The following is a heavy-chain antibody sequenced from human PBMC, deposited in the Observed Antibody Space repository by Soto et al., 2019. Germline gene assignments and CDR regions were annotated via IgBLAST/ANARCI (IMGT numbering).Heavy chain of an antibody. V-gene: IGHV4-39*01. CDR1: GGSMSSSSYY. CDR2: IYYSGSN. D-gene: IGHD3-10*02. Sequence: SETLSLTCTVSGGSMSSSSYYWGWIRQPPGKGLEWIGSIYYSGSNYYNPSLKSRVTISVDTSKKQFSLKLSSVIAADTAVYYCARRGTCSGSPSCGMDVWGQGTTVTVSS. CDR3: ARRGTCSGSPSCGMDV. J-gene: IGHJ6*02.